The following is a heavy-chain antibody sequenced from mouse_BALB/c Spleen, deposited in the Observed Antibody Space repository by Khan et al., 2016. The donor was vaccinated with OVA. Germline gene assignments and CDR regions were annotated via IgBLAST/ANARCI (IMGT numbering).Heavy chain of an antibody. CDR2: IWTGSST. D-gene: IGHD1-1*01. J-gene: IGHJ1*01. CDR1: GFSLTSYG. V-gene: IGHV2-9*02. Sequence: QVQLKESGPGLVAPSQSMSITCTVSGFSLTSYGVHWVRQPPGKGLEWLGVIWTGSSTNYNSALRSRLTINKDNSKNQVFLKMNNIQTDDKTMYCCARVLGNSHGYFDVWGAGTTVTVSS. CDR3: ARVLGNSHGYFDV.